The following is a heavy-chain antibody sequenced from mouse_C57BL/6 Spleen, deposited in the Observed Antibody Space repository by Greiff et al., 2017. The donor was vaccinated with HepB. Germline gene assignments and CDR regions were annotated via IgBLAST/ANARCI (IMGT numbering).Heavy chain of an antibody. CDR3: ARAPSMEGWFAY. CDR1: GYTFTSYW. D-gene: IGHD1-1*02. Sequence: VQLKESGAELAKPGASVKLSCKASGYTFTSYWMHWVKQRPGQGLEWIGYINPSSGYTKYNQKFKDKATLTADKSSSTAYMQLSSLTYEDSAVFYCARAPSMEGWFAYWGQGTLVTVSA. V-gene: IGHV1-7*01. J-gene: IGHJ3*01. CDR2: INPSSGYT.